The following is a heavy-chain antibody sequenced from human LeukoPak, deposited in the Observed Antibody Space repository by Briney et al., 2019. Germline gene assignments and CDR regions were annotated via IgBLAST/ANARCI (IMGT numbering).Heavy chain of an antibody. CDR1: GFTFDDYA. J-gene: IGHJ4*02. CDR2: LNWNSGGI. Sequence: GGSLRLSCAASGFTFDDYAMHWVRQAPGKGLEWVSGLNWNSGGIVYADSVKGRFTISRDNAKNSLYLQMNSLRAEDTAVYYCARVGYSSSWSPSDYWGQGALVTVSS. V-gene: IGHV3-9*01. D-gene: IGHD6-13*01. CDR3: ARVGYSSSWSPSDY.